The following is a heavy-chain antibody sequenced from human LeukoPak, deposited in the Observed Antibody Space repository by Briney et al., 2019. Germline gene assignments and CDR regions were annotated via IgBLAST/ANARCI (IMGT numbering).Heavy chain of an antibody. D-gene: IGHD3-10*01. CDR3: ARVFLYYYGSGSYSDY. Sequence: PGGSLRLSSAASGFTFSSYWMHWVRQAPGKGLVWVSRINSDGSSTSYADSVKGRFTISRDNAKNTLYLQMNSLRAEDTAVYYCARVFLYYYGSGSYSDYWGQGTLVTVSS. J-gene: IGHJ4*02. V-gene: IGHV3-74*01. CDR2: INSDGSST. CDR1: GFTFSSYW.